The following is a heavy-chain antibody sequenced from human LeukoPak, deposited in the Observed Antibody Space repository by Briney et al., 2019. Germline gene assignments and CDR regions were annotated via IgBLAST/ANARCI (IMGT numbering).Heavy chain of an antibody. CDR2: IDPTDSHT. D-gene: IGHD3-10*01. J-gene: IGHJ4*02. CDR3: ARHMVRGVMVDY. V-gene: IGHV5-51*01. Sequence: PGESLKISCQASGYTFTNYWIGWVRQMPGKGLECLGIIDPTDSHTTYSPSFQGQVTMSADRSTSTAYLQWSSLKASDTAMYYCARHMVRGVMVDYWGQGTLVTVSS. CDR1: GYTFTNYW.